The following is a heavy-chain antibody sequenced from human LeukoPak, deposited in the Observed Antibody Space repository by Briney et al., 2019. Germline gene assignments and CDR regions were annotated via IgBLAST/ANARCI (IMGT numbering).Heavy chain of an antibody. V-gene: IGHV4-34*01. CDR3: ARGNGEYYGSGSYYWFDP. Sequence: SETLSLTCTVSGGSISSYYWSWIRQPPGKGLEWIGEINHSGSTNCNPSLKSRVTISVDTSKNQFSLKLSSVTAADTAVYYCARGNGEYYGSGSYYWFDPWGQGTLVTVSS. D-gene: IGHD3-10*01. J-gene: IGHJ5*02. CDR1: GGSISSYY. CDR2: INHSGST.